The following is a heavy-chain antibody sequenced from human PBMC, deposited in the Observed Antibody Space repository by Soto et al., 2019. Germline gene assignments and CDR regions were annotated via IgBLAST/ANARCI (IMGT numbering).Heavy chain of an antibody. V-gene: IGHV3-30*03. CDR2: ISHDGDNQ. J-gene: IGHJ3*01. CDR1: GFTFSNFA. CDR3: ARRIPVSGPYGAFDL. Sequence: QVQLVESGGGVVQPGRSLRVSCVASGFTFSNFAMYWVRQAPGKGLEWVALISHDGDNQYYADSLKARFTVSRDNSKSTLYLQMTSPRPDDTAIYYCARRIPVSGPYGAFDLWGQGTMVTVSS. D-gene: IGHD6-13*01.